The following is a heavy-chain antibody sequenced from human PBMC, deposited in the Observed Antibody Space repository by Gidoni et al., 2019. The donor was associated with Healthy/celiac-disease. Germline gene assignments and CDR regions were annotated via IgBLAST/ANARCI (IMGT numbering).Heavy chain of an antibody. CDR2: ISYDGSNK. D-gene: IGHD5-18*01. CDR3: AKDNSVFYSYGITYYYYGMDV. V-gene: IGHV3-30*18. J-gene: IGHJ6*02. CDR1: SYG. Sequence: SYGMHWVRQAPGKGLEWVAVISYDGSNKYYADSVKGRFTISRDNSKNTLYLQMNILRAEDTAVYYCAKDNSVFYSYGITYYYYGMDVWGQGTTVTVS.